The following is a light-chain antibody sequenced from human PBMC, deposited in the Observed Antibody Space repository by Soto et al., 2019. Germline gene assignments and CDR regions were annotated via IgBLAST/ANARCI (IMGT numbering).Light chain of an antibody. V-gene: IGKV1-5*01. CDR3: QQYKSYST. J-gene: IGKJ4*01. CDR1: QRISSW. Sequence: DIQMTQSPSTLSASVGDRVTITCRASQRISSWLAWYQQKPGKAPKLLIYDVSSLESGVPSRFSGSGSGTEFTLTISSLQPDDFATYYCQQYKSYSTFGGGTKFEIK. CDR2: DVS.